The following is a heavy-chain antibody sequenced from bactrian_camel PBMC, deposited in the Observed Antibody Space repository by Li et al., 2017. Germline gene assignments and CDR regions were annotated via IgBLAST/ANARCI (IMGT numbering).Heavy chain of an antibody. CDR3: AADQRRSDLGGRWCTGTRPTEYAN. CDR1: GSIISRTC. Sequence: VQLVESGGGLVQTGGSLRLSCVASGSIISRTCVGWFRQTPGMEHEGVAAMYTGGGSKYYAEFVRGRFTISQDNAKNRVYLQLNNLKPEDTGMYYCAADQRRSDLGGRWCTGTRPTEYANRGQGTQVTVS. V-gene: IGHV3S40*01. CDR2: MYTGGGSK. J-gene: IGHJ4*01. D-gene: IGHD2*01.